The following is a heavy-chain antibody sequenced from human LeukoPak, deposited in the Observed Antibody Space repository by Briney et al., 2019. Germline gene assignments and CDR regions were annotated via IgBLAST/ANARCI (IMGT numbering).Heavy chain of an antibody. CDR3: ATANYDFWSGYYGGYFDY. J-gene: IGHJ4*02. CDR1: GYTFTSYY. D-gene: IGHD3-3*01. Sequence: ASVKVSCKASGYTFTSYYMHWVRQAPGQGLEWMGGFDPEDGETIYAQKFQGRVTMTEDTSTDTAYMELSSLRSEDTAVYYCATANYDFWSGYYGGYFDYWGQGTLVTVSS. V-gene: IGHV1-24*01. CDR2: FDPEDGET.